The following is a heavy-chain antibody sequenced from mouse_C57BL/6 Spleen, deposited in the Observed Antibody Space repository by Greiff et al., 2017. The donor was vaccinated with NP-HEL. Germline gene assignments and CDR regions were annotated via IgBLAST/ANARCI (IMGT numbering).Heavy chain of an antibody. Sequence: VQLQQSGPELVKPGASVKISCKASGYAFSSSWMNWVKQRPGKGLEWIGRIYPGDGDTNYNGKFKGKATLTADKSSSTAYMQLSSLTSEDSAVYFCARCMVRGDYYAMDYWGQGTSVTVSS. CDR2: IYPGDGDT. D-gene: IGHD2-10*02. CDR1: GYAFSSSW. V-gene: IGHV1-82*01. J-gene: IGHJ4*01. CDR3: ARCMVRGDYYAMDY.